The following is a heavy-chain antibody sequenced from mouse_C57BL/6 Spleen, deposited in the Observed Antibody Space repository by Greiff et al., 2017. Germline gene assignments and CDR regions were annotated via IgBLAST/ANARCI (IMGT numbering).Heavy chain of an antibody. CDR2: ISSGSSTI. Sequence: EVHLVESGGGLVKPGGSLKLSCAASGFTFSDYGMHWVRQAPEKGLEWVAYISSGSSTIYYADTVKGRFTISRDNAKNTLFLQMTSLRSEDTAMYYGARGPTGRYAMDYWGQGTSVTVAS. V-gene: IGHV5-17*01. D-gene: IGHD4-1*02. CDR3: ARGPTGRYAMDY. CDR1: GFTFSDYG. J-gene: IGHJ4*01.